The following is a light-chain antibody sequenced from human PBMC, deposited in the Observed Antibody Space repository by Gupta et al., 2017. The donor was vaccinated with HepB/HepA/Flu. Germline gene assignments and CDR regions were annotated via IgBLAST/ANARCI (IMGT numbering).Light chain of an antibody. CDR3: GTWDSTLSAHV. CDR1: SSNIGSFY. J-gene: IGLJ1*01. CDR2: ENN. Sequence: QSVLTQPPSVSAAPGQKVTISCSGSSSNIGSFYVSWYQQLPGAAPKLLIYENNNRPSGFPDRFSGSKSGTSATLGVTELQTGDEADYYCGTWDSTLSAHVFGTGTKVTVL. V-gene: IGLV1-51*02.